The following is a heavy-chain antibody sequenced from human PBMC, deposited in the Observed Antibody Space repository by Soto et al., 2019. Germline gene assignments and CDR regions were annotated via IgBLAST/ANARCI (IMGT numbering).Heavy chain of an antibody. Sequence: PGGSLRLSCGASGFTFSNYYMSWIRQAPGKGLEWVSYISSTGRTIYYADSVKGRFTVSRDNAQNSLSLKLNSLRVDDTAVYYCARSYSSGWEFDYWGQGTQVTVSS. J-gene: IGHJ4*02. D-gene: IGHD6-19*01. CDR3: ARSYSSGWEFDY. V-gene: IGHV3-11*01. CDR2: ISSTGRTI. CDR1: GFTFSNYY.